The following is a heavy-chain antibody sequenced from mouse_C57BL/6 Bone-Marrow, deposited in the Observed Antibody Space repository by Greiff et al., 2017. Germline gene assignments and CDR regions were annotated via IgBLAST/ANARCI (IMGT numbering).Heavy chain of an antibody. V-gene: IGHV1-81*01. J-gene: IGHJ3*01. D-gene: IGHD2-4*01. CDR2: IYPRSGNT. Sequence: VKLMESGAELARPGASVKLSCKASGYTFTSYGISWVKQRTGQGLEWIGEIYPRSGNTYYNEKFKGKATLTADKSSSTAYMELRSLTSEDSAVYFCARSRLRREFAYWGQGTLVTVSA. CDR3: ARSRLRREFAY. CDR1: GYTFTSYG.